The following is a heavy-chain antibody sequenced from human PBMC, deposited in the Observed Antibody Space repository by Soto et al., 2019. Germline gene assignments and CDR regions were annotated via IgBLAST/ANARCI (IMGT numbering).Heavy chain of an antibody. CDR3: ARDGDVNTGFGKDY. CDR2: IWYDGGNK. J-gene: IGHJ4*02. Sequence: QVQLVESGGGVVHPGRSLRLSCAASGFTFSNYGMHWVRQAPGKGLEWVAFIWYDGGNKYYAESVKGRFTISRDNSKNTLYLQMNSLRAEDTAVYYCARDGDVNTGFGKDYWGQGTLVTVSS. D-gene: IGHD3-16*01. V-gene: IGHV3-33*01. CDR1: GFTFSNYG.